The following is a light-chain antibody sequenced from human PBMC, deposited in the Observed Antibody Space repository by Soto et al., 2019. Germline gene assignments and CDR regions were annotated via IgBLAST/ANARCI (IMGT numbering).Light chain of an antibody. J-gene: IGLJ3*02. Sequence: QLVLTQSPSASASLGPSVKLTCTLSSGHSSYAIAWHQKQTDNGHRYLMKLNSEGSDSKGDGIPDRFSGSSSGAERYLTISSLQSEDEADYYCQTWGTGIPWVFGGGSKHTVL. CDR1: SGHSSYA. CDR3: QTWGTGIPWV. CDR2: LNSEGSD. V-gene: IGLV4-69*01.